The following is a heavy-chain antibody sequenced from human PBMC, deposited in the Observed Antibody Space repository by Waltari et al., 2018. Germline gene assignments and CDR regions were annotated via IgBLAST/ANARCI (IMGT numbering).Heavy chain of an antibody. CDR2: KQEDGGTK. J-gene: IGHJ4*02. CDR3: ATNDGWSPGGNY. D-gene: IGHD6-19*01. CDR1: GFPFSDYW. V-gene: IGHV3-7*01. Sequence: EVHLVESGGGLVQPGGSLRLSCVASGFPFSDYWMSWVRQAPGKGLEGLGNKQEDGGTKNYVDSVKGRFTISRDNAKNSLYLQMNSLRAEDTAVYYCATNDGWSPGGNYWGQGTLVTVSS.